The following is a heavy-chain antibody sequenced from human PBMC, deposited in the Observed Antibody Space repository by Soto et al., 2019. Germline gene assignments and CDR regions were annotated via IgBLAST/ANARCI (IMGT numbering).Heavy chain of an antibody. CDR1: GYTFTSYG. CDR2: ISAHNGNT. J-gene: IGHJ4*02. D-gene: IGHD1-26*01. V-gene: IGHV1-18*01. CDR3: ASGRYGDY. Sequence: QVHLVQSGAEVKKPGASVKVSCKGSGYTFTSYGITWVRQAPGQGLEWMGWISAHNGNTAYAQKLPGRVTVTRDTTTSTVNIKRRSVRPEDTAVYYGASGRYGDYRGQGARVSGSS.